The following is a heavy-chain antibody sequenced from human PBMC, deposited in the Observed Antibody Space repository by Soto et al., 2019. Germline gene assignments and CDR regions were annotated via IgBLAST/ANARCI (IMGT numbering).Heavy chain of an antibody. D-gene: IGHD1-26*01. Sequence: SETLSLTCAVYGGSFSGYYWSWIRQPPGKGLEWIGEINHSGSTNYNPSLKSRVTISVDTSKNQFSLKLSSVTAADTAVYYCAREGEDGWELLRSNAFDIWGQGTMVTVSS. CDR1: GGSFSGYY. CDR3: AREGEDGWELLRSNAFDI. CDR2: INHSGST. J-gene: IGHJ3*02. V-gene: IGHV4-34*01.